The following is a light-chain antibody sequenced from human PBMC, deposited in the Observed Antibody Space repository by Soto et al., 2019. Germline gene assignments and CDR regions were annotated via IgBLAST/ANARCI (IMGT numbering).Light chain of an antibody. CDR2: GAS. CDR1: QSIGDT. J-gene: IGKJ1*01. CDR3: QQYGDWPAT. V-gene: IGKV3-15*01. Sequence: EIVMTQSPATLSVSPGGRATLSCRASQSIGDTLAWYQLKPGQAPRLLIYGASTRATGIPARFSGGGSGTKFTLTISSLQSEDFAVYYCQQYGDWPATFGQGTKVDI.